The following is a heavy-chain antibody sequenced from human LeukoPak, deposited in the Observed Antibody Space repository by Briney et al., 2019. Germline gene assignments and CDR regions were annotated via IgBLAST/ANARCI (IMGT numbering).Heavy chain of an antibody. J-gene: IGHJ4*02. CDR2: IKQDGSEE. V-gene: IGHV3-7*01. CDR1: GFTFSSYW. Sequence: PGGSLRLSCAASGFTFSSYWMSWVRQAPGKGLEWVANIKQDGSEEYYVDSVKGRFTISRDNAKNSLYLQMNSLRAEDTAVYYCARAVSYYDSSGLYYFDYWGQGTLVTVSS. D-gene: IGHD3-22*01. CDR3: ARAVSYYDSSGLYYFDY.